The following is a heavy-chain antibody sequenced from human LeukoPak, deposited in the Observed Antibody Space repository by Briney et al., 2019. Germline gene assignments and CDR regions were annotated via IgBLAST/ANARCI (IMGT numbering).Heavy chain of an antibody. CDR3: AERGSGYYYGGY. V-gene: IGHV3-23*01. J-gene: IGHJ4*02. CDR2: ISDSGGST. Sequence: GGSLRLSCSASGFPSSSYAMDWVRQAPGKGLEWVSGISDSGGSTYYADSVKGRFTISRDNSKNMVYLQMNSLRAEDTAVYYCAERGSGYYYGGYWGQGTLVTVSS. D-gene: IGHD3-22*01. CDR1: GFPSSSYA.